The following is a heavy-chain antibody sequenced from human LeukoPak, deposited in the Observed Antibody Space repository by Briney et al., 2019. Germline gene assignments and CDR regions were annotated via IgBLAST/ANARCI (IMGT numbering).Heavy chain of an antibody. CDR2: IYYSGST. Sequence: SETLSLTCTVSGGSISSYYWSWIRQPPGKGLEWIGYIYYSGSTNYSPSLKSRVTISVDTSKNQFSLKLSSVTAADTAVYYCARSHAGMDVWGQGTTVTVSS. CDR3: ARSHAGMDV. V-gene: IGHV4-59*08. CDR1: GGSISSYY. J-gene: IGHJ6*02.